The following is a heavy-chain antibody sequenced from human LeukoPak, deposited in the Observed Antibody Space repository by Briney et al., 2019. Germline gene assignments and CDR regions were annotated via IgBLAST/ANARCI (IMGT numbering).Heavy chain of an antibody. CDR2: INHSGST. CDR1: GGSFSGYY. Sequence: SGTLSLSCAVYGGSFSGYYWSWIRQSPGKGPEWIGEINHSGSTNYNTSLRSRVAISVDTSKNPFSLKMTSVTAADTAVYYCARSTRTDYSNPIDYWGQGTLVTVSS. V-gene: IGHV4-34*01. J-gene: IGHJ4*02. D-gene: IGHD4-11*01. CDR3: ARSTRTDYSNPIDY.